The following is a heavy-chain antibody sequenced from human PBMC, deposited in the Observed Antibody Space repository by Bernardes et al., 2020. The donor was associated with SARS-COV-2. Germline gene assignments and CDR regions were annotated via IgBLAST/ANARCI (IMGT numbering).Heavy chain of an antibody. J-gene: IGHJ4*01. CDR2: IYHSGST. Sequence: SETLSLTCTVSGGSISSYYWSWIRQPPGKGLEWIGYIYHSGSTNYNPSLKSRVTISVDTSKNQFSLKLSSVTAADTAVYYCARRGNGRRDSSGYYSAFDFWGQGTLVTVSS. CDR1: GGSISSYY. D-gene: IGHD3-22*01. CDR3: ARRGNGRRDSSGYYSAFDF. V-gene: IGHV4-59*08.